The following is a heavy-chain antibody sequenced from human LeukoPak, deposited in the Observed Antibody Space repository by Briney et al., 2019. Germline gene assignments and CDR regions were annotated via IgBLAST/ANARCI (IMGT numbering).Heavy chain of an antibody. CDR2: FDPEDGET. Sequence: ASVKVSCKVSGYTLTELSMHWVRQAPGKGPEWMGGFDPEDGETIYAQKFQGRVTMTEDTSTDTAYMELSSLRSEDTAVYYCATQQLVLEYYFDYWGQGTLVTVSS. CDR3: ATQQLVLEYYFDY. D-gene: IGHD6-13*01. CDR1: GYTLTELS. V-gene: IGHV1-24*01. J-gene: IGHJ4*02.